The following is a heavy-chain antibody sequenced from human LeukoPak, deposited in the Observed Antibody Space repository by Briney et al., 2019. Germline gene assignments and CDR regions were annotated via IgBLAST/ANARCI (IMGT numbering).Heavy chain of an antibody. CDR1: GGSISSYY. V-gene: IGHV4-4*07. J-gene: IGHJ2*01. Sequence: SETLSLTCTVSGGSISSYYWSWIRQPAGKGLEWIGRIYTSGSTNYNPSLKSRVTMSVDTSKNQFSLKLSSVTAADTAVYYCARLIVVVPAAAKRAHWYFDLWGRDTLVTVSS. CDR3: ARLIVVVPAAAKRAHWYFDL. CDR2: IYTSGST. D-gene: IGHD2-2*01.